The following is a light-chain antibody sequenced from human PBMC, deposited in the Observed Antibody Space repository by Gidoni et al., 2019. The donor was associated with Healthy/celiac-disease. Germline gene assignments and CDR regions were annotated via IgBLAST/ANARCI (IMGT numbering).Light chain of an antibody. J-gene: IGKJ4*01. Sequence: DIQMTQSPSSLSASVGDRVTITCRASQSISSYLNWYQQKPGKAPKLLIYAASSLQSGVPSRFSGSGYGTDCTLTISSLQPEDFATYYCQQSYSTPATFGGGTKVEIK. CDR1: QSISSY. CDR2: AAS. CDR3: QQSYSTPAT. V-gene: IGKV1-39*01.